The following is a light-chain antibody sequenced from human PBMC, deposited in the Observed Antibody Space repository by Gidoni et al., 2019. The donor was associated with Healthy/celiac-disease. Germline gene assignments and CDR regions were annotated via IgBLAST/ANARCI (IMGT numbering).Light chain of an antibody. CDR2: GAS. V-gene: IGKV3-20*01. Sequence: EIVLTHSPATLSLSPGDRATLSCRASQSVSSSYLAWDQQKPGQAPRLLIYGASSRATGIPDRFSGSGSGTDFTRTISRLEPEDVAVYYCQQYGSSPLMYTFGQGTKLEIK. J-gene: IGKJ2*01. CDR3: QQYGSSPLMYT. CDR1: QSVSSSY.